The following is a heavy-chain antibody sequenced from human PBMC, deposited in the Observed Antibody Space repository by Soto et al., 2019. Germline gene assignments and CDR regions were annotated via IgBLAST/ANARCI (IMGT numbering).Heavy chain of an antibody. CDR3: ARHPALWFGEGWFDP. Sequence: KPSETLSLTCTVSGGSISSSSYYWGWIRQPPGKGLEWIGSIYYSGSTYYNPSLKSRVTISVGTSKNQFSLKLSSVTAADTAVYYCARHPALWFGEGWFDPWGQGTLVTVSS. V-gene: IGHV4-39*01. J-gene: IGHJ5*02. D-gene: IGHD3-10*01. CDR2: IYYSGST. CDR1: GGSISSSSYY.